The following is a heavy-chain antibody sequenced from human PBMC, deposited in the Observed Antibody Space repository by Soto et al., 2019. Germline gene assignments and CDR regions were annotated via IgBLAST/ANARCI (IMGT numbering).Heavy chain of an antibody. CDR3: ALRSMAVVPEY. D-gene: IGHD3-22*01. J-gene: IGHJ4*02. V-gene: IGHV4-59*01. CDR2: LYYGRSA. CDR1: GDSISSYY. Sequence: QVQLQESGPGLVKPSETLSLTCAVSGDSISSYYCMWIRQPPGKGLESIGYLYYGRSANYNPSLQSRVTLSVDTSPNQCFLTLSSMTAADTAVYYCALRSMAVVPEYWGQGTLVTVSS.